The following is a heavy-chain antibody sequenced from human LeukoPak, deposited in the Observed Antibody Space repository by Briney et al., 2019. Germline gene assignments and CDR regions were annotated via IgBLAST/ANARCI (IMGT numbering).Heavy chain of an antibody. Sequence: GASVKVSCKASGYTFTSYAMNWVRQAPGQGLEWMGWINTNTGNPTYAQGFTGRFVFSLDTSVSTAYLQISSLKAEDTAVYYCAGLRGDYYDSSGDFGVDYWGQGTLVTVSS. CDR3: AGLRGDYYDSSGDFGVDY. V-gene: IGHV7-4-1*02. J-gene: IGHJ4*02. CDR2: INTNTGNP. CDR1: GYTFTSYA. D-gene: IGHD3-22*01.